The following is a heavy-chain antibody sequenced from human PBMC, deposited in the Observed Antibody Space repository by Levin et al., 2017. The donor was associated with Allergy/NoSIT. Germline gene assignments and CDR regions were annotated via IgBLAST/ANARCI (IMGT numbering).Heavy chain of an antibody. J-gene: IGHJ3*02. CDR2: ISHREST. D-gene: IGHD4-17*01. CDR1: GASFSGYY. CDR3: AVFSFRYGTFDI. Sequence: SETLSLTCAVFGASFSGYYWSWIRQPPGRGLEWIGEISHRESTTYNPSLKSRVTISLDTSGNQYSLRLDSVTAADTAIYYCAVFSFRYGTFDIWGQGTMVTVSS. V-gene: IGHV4-34*01.